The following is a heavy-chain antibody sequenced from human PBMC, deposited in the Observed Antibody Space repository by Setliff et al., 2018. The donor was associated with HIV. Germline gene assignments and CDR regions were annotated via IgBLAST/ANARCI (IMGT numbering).Heavy chain of an antibody. D-gene: IGHD2-2*01. CDR1: RFTFSSYS. J-gene: IGHJ6*02. CDR2: ISDDGNNE. CDR3: AKDVRMRTSSGSPYYYGMDV. V-gene: IGHV3-30*18. Sequence: PGGSLRLSCAASRFTFSSYSMNWVRQAPGKGLEWVAVISDDGNNENYADSVRGRFTISRDNSKNTLYLQMNSLRAEDTAVYYCAKDVRMRTSSGSPYYYGMDVWGQGTTVTVSS.